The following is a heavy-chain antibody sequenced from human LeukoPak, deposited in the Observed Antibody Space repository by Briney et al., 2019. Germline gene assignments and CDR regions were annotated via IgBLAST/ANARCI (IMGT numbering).Heavy chain of an antibody. V-gene: IGHV4-59*01. CDR3: ARATLDTMIVVADAFDI. D-gene: IGHD3-22*01. CDR2: IYYSGST. J-gene: IGHJ3*02. CDR1: GGSISSYY. Sequence: SETLSLTRTVSGGSISSYYWSWIRQPPGKGLEWIGYIYYSGSTNYNPSLKSRVTISVDTSKNQFSLKLSSVTAADTAVYYCARATLDTMIVVADAFDIWGQGTMVTVSS.